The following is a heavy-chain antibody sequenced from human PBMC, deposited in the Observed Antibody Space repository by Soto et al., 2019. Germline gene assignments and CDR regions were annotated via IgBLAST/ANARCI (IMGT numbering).Heavy chain of an antibody. CDR2: ISYSGST. CDR1: GGSISTYY. V-gene: IGHV4-59*01. J-gene: IGHJ4*02. Sequence: SETLSLTCTVSGGSISTYYWSWIRQPPGKGLEWIGYISYSGSTNYNPSLKSRVTISVDTSKNQFSLKLSSVTAADTAVYYCVRGVYCGGDCYHSGFNYWGQGTLVTVSS. CDR3: VRGVYCGGDCYHSGFNY. D-gene: IGHD2-21*01.